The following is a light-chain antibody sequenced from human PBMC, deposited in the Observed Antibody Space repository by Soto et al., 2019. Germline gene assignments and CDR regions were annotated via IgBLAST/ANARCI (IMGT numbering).Light chain of an antibody. V-gene: IGKV3-15*01. CDR1: QSVAYH. CDR3: QQYNSWLT. CDR2: DAS. Sequence: VVMTQTPATLSVSPGGRVTLSCRASQSVAYHVAWYQQKAGQTPRLVIHDASTRASGIPARFSGSGSGTDFSLTISSVQSEDFGIYYCQQYNSWLTFGGGTRVDI. J-gene: IGKJ4*01.